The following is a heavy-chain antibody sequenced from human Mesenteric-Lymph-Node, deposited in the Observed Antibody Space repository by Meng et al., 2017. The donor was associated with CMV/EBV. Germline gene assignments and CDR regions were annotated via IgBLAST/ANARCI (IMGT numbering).Heavy chain of an antibody. CDR1: GYSISSGYY. J-gene: IGHJ4*02. Sequence: GSLRLSCTVSGYSISSGYYWGWIRQPPGKGLEWIGSIYHSGGTYYNPSLKSRVTISVDTSKNQFSLKLSSVTAADSAVYYCARGGGHIYYWGQGTLVTVSS. V-gene: IGHV4-38-2*02. CDR2: IYHSGGT. CDR3: ARGGGHIYY. D-gene: IGHD6-25*01.